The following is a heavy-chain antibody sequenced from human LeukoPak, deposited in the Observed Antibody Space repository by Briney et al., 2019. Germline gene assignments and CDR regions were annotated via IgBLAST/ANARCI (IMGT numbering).Heavy chain of an antibody. J-gene: IGHJ4*02. Sequence: SETLSLTCTVSGGSISSSSYYWGWIRQPPGKGLEWIGSIYYSGSTYYNPSLKSRVTISVDTSKNQFSLKVSSVTAADTAVYYCARTSGIHEGNYFDYWGQGTLVTVSS. CDR1: GGSISSSSYY. CDR2: IYYSGST. V-gene: IGHV4-39*07. CDR3: ARTSGIHEGNYFDY. D-gene: IGHD1-26*01.